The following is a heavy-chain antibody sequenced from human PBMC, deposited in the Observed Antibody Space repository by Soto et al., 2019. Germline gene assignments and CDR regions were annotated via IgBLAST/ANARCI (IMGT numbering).Heavy chain of an antibody. J-gene: IGHJ4*02. V-gene: IGHV3-23*01. D-gene: IGHD6-6*01. CDR1: GFTFNHYG. Sequence: PGGSLRLSCAASGFTFNHYGMAWVRQAPGKGLEWVSVISGSGGTTYYADSVKGRFTISRDNSKSTVYLQMNSLRVEDTALYSCAKVIVLGASTIEFWGPGTQVTVSS. CDR2: ISGSGGTT. CDR3: AKVIVLGASTIEF.